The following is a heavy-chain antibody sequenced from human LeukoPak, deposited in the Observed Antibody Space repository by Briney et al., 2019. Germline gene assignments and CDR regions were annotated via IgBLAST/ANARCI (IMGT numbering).Heavy chain of an antibody. Sequence: SQTLSLTSTVPGGSSSIGSYDWRWTRQPAGKGLEWIGRIYTSGSTNYNPSLKSRVAISLDPSKNQFSLNLSSVTAADTAVYYCARQFDSWGQGILVTVSS. V-gene: IGHV4-61*02. CDR2: IYTSGST. CDR3: ARQFDS. CDR1: GGSSSIGSYD. J-gene: IGHJ4*02.